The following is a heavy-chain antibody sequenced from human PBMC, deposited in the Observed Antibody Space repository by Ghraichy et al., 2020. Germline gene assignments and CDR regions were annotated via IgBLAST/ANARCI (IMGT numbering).Heavy chain of an antibody. CDR1: GITFSDSA. CDR2: IGGSGST. V-gene: IGHV3-23*01. J-gene: IGHJ3*02. D-gene: IGHD6-19*01. CDR3: AKGGKSNSGWYAFGI. Sequence: GGSLRLSCAASGITFSDSAMSWVRQAPGRGLEWVSSIGGSGSTYYAASVKGRFTISRDTSENTLYLQMNNLRAEDTALYYCAKGGKSNSGWYAFGIWGQGTVVTVSS.